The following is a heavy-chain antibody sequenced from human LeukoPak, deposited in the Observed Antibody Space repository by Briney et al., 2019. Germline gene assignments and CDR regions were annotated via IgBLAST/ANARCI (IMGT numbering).Heavy chain of an antibody. CDR3: TRYYYGSGSYYKFYS. Sequence: GGSLRLSCTASGFTFGDYAMSWVRQAPGKGLEWVGVIRSKAYGGTTDYAASVKGRFTISRDDSKSVAYLQMSSLNTDDTALYYCTRYYYGSGSYYKFYSWGQGTLVTVSS. D-gene: IGHD3-10*01. CDR2: IRSKAYGGTT. J-gene: IGHJ4*02. V-gene: IGHV3-49*04. CDR1: GFTFGDYA.